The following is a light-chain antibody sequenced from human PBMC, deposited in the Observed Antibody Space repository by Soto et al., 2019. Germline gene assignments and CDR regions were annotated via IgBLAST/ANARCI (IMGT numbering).Light chain of an antibody. CDR2: EVV. Sequence: QSVLTQPPSASGSPGQSVTISCTGTKSDIGVYDFVSWYQHHPGKAPRLIIYEVVQRPSGVPDRFSGSKSGNTASLTVSGLQAADEADYFCSSYTIISTPYVFGTGTKVTVL. V-gene: IGLV2-8*01. CDR1: KSDIGVYDF. J-gene: IGLJ1*01. CDR3: SSYTIISTPYV.